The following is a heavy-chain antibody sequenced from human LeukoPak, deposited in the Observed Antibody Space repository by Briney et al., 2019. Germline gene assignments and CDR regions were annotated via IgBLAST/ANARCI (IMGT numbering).Heavy chain of an antibody. Sequence: GGSLRLSCAASGFTFSSYDMSWVRQAPGKGLKWVSAISGGGSTNYADSVKGRFTISRDNSKNTLYLQMNSLRAEDTAVYYCAKEGYCSSTSCSYDAFDIWGQGTMVTVSS. D-gene: IGHD2-2*01. CDR2: ISGGGST. V-gene: IGHV3-23*01. J-gene: IGHJ3*02. CDR3: AKEGYCSSTSCSYDAFDI. CDR1: GFTFSSYD.